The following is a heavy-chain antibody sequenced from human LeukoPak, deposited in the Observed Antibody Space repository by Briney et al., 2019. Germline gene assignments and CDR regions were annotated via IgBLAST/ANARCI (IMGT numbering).Heavy chain of an antibody. D-gene: IGHD3-22*01. Sequence: SQTLSLTCTVSGGSISSGSYYWSWIRQPAGKGLEWIGRIYTSGSTNYNPSLKSRVTISVDTSKNQFSLKLSSVTAADTAVYYCAREADDSSGYYQHWGQGTLVTVSS. CDR1: GGSISSGSYY. J-gene: IGHJ4*02. CDR2: IYTSGST. V-gene: IGHV4-61*02. CDR3: AREADDSSGYYQH.